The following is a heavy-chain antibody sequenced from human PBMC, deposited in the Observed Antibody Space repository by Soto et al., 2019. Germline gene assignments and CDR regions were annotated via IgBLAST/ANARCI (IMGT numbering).Heavy chain of an antibody. CDR2: INDSGNT. CDR1: GGSFRGYF. D-gene: IGHD3-16*01. V-gene: IGHV4-34*01. J-gene: IGHJ4*02. Sequence: SETLSLTCAVSGGSFRGYFWSWIRQSPAKGLEWIGEINDSGNTYYNPSFKSRLTISVDTSTSQISLRLASVTAADSAVYYCQGGDFWGQGTRVTVSS. CDR3: QGGDF.